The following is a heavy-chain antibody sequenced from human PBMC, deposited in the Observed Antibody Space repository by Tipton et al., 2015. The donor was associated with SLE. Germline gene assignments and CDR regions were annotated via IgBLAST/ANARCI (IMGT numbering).Heavy chain of an antibody. V-gene: IGHV3-7*01. Sequence: SLRLSCVASTFTFSNYWMSWVRQAPGKGLEWVANINQDESARYYVDSVKGRFTISRDNAKNSVYLQMNSLRAEDTAVYYCARPSTVTTGYYWGQGTLVTVSS. D-gene: IGHD4-17*01. CDR1: TFTFSNYW. CDR3: ARPSTVTTGYY. CDR2: INQDESAR. J-gene: IGHJ4*02.